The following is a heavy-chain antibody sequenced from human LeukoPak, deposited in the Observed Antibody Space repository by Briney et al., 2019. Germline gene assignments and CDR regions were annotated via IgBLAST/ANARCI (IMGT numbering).Heavy chain of an antibody. Sequence: SETLSLTCTVSGGSVSSGSYYWSWIRQPPGKGLEWIGCIYYSGSTNYNPSLKSRVTISVDTSKNQFSLKLSSVTAADTAVYYCARDGDYYDSSGYPYYYGMDVWGQGTTVTVSS. D-gene: IGHD3-22*01. CDR2: IYYSGST. V-gene: IGHV4-61*01. CDR3: ARDGDYYDSSGYPYYYGMDV. J-gene: IGHJ6*02. CDR1: GGSVSSGSYY.